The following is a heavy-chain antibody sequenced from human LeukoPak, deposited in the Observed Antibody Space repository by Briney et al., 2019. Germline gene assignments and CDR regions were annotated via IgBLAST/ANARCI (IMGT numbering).Heavy chain of an antibody. CDR1: GYSFTSYW. CDR2: IYPGDSDT. V-gene: IGHV5-51*01. Sequence: RGESLKISCKGSGYSFTSYWIGWVRQMPGKGREWMGIIYPGDSDTRYSPSFQGQVTISADKSISTAYLQWSSLKASDTAMYYCVRPIQQALDYWGQGTLVTVSS. CDR3: VRPIQQALDY. J-gene: IGHJ4*02. D-gene: IGHD5-18*01.